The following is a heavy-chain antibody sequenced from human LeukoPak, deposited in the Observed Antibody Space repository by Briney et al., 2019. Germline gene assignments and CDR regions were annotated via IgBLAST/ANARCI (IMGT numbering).Heavy chain of an antibody. V-gene: IGHV4-39*01. CDR2: IYYSGST. CDR1: GGSISSSSYY. D-gene: IGHD1-26*01. Sequence: PSETLSLTCTVSGGSISSSSYYWGWIRQPPGKGLEWIGSIYYSGSTYYNPSLKSRVTISVDTSKNQFSLKLSSVTAADTAVYYCARGDGSSDAFDIWGQGTMVTVSS. J-gene: IGHJ3*02. CDR3: ARGDGSSDAFDI.